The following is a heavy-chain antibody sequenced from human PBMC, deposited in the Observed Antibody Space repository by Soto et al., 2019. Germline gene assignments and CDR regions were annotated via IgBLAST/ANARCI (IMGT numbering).Heavy chain of an antibody. V-gene: IGHV3-30*18. CDR2: ISYDGSNK. CDR3: AKDLWVQVGGPFDY. J-gene: IGHJ4*02. D-gene: IGHD5-18*01. Sequence: GGSLRLSCAASGFTFSSYGMHWVRQAPGKGLEWVAVISYDGSNKYYADSVKGRFTISRDNSKNTLYRQMNSLRAEDTAVYDCAKDLWVQVGGPFDYWGQGTLVTVSS. CDR1: GFTFSSYG.